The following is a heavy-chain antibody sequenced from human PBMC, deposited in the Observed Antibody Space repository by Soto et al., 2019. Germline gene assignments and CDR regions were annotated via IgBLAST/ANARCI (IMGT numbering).Heavy chain of an antibody. CDR1: GFTFRNYA. CDR3: ARGQGNGSYYFDY. V-gene: IGHV3-30-3*01. J-gene: IGHJ4*02. CDR2: MSYDGNSK. Sequence: QVQLVESGGGVVQPGRSLRLSCAASGFTFRNYAIQWVRQAPVKGLEWVAVMSYDGNSKYYADSVKGRFTISRDNSKNTLYLQMNSLRAEDTAVYYCARGQGNGSYYFDYWGQGTLVTVSS. D-gene: IGHD6-19*01.